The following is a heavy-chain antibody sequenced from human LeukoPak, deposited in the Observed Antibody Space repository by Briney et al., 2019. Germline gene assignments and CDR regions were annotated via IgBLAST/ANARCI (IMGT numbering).Heavy chain of an antibody. D-gene: IGHD3-22*01. CDR3: ARVDHSSGYYPIPY. CDR1: GFTFRSYG. V-gene: IGHV3-53*01. Sequence: PGGSLRLSCAASGFTFRSYGMHWVRQAPGKGLEWVSVIYSGGSTYYADSVKGRFTISRDNSKNTLYLQMNSLRAEDTAVYYCARVDHSSGYYPIPYWGQGTLVTVSS. J-gene: IGHJ4*02. CDR2: IYSGGST.